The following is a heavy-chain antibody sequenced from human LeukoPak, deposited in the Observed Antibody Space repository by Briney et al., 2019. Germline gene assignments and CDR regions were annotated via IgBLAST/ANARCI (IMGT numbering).Heavy chain of an antibody. CDR2: VYYSGST. Sequence: SETLFLTCVVSGGSVSGYYWGWIRQPPGRGLEWIGYVYYSGSTNYNPSLKSRVTISVDTSKNQFSLKLSSVTAADTAVYYCARARYCGGDCYWDLDYYYGMDVWGQGTTVTVSS. J-gene: IGHJ6*02. CDR1: GGSVSGYY. D-gene: IGHD2-21*02. CDR3: ARARYCGGDCYWDLDYYYGMDV. V-gene: IGHV4-59*02.